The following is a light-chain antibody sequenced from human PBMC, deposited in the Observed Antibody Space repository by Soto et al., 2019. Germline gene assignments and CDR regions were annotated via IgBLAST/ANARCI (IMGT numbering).Light chain of an antibody. V-gene: IGLV2-23*01. CDR2: EGS. CDR3: CSYAGSIV. J-gene: IGLJ1*01. Sequence: QSALTQPASVSGSPGQSITISCTGTSSDVGSYNLVSWYQQHPGKAPKLMIYEGSKRPSGVSNRFSGSKSGNTASLTISGRQAEDEADYYCCSYAGSIVFGTGTKVTVL. CDR1: SSDVGSYNL.